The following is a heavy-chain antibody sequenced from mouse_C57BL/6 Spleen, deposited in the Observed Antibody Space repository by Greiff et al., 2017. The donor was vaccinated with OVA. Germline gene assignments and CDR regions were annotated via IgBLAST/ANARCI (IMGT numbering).Heavy chain of an antibody. J-gene: IGHJ1*03. Sequence: EVQLVESGGGLVQPGGSLKLSCAASGFTFSDYGMAWVRQAPRKGPEWVAFISNLAYSIYYADTVTGRFTISRENAKNTLYLEMSSLRSEDTAMYYCARRTTVVATPYWYFDVWGTGTTVTVSS. CDR2: ISNLAYSI. CDR3: ARRTTVVATPYWYFDV. D-gene: IGHD1-1*01. CDR1: GFTFSDYG. V-gene: IGHV5-15*04.